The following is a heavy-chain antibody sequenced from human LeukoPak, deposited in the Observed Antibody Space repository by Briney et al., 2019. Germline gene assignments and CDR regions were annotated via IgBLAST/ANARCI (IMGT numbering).Heavy chain of an antibody. CDR1: GGSISSSNR. CDR2: IYHSGST. Sequence: SGTLSLTCAVSGGSISSSNRWSWVRQPPGKGLEWIGEIYHSGSTNYNPSLKSRVTISVDKSKNQFSLKLSSVTAADTAVYYCASVGYQLSTHYYGMDVWGQGTTVTVSS. J-gene: IGHJ6*02. V-gene: IGHV4-4*02. CDR3: ASVGYQLSTHYYGMDV. D-gene: IGHD2-2*01.